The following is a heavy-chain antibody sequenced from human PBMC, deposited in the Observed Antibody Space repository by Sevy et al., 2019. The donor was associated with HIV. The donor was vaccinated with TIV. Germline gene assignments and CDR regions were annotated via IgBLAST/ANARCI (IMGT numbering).Heavy chain of an antibody. CDR2: IKEDGSER. CDR3: AGHCSGGSCYSLLPHYYYGMDV. CDR1: GFTFNMYW. J-gene: IGHJ6*02. Sequence: GGSLRLSCAASGFTFNMYWMTWVRQAPGKGLEWVANIKEDGSERNYLDSVKGRFTISRDNAKESLYLQINSLRAEDTAGYYCAGHCSGGSCYSLLPHYYYGMDVWGQGTTVTVSS. V-gene: IGHV3-7*01. D-gene: IGHD2-15*01.